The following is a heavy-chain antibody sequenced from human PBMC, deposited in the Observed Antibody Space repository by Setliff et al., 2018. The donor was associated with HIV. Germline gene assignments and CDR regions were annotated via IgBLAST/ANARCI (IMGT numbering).Heavy chain of an antibody. D-gene: IGHD3-3*01. CDR1: GYSFTGHS. CDR2: INTRKGDA. Sequence: GASVKVSCKASGYSFTGHSVHWLRQAPGLGPEWLAVINTRKGDAIVARNFQRRVTLARDTSTNTVYMELISLTSEDKAVYYCARERVFGVTFPVYCFDTWGQGTRVTVSS. V-gene: IGHV1-46*01. CDR3: ARERVFGVTFPVYCFDT. J-gene: IGHJ4*02.